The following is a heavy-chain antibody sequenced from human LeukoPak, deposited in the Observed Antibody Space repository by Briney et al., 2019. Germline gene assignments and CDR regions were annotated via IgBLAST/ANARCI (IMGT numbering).Heavy chain of an antibody. J-gene: IGHJ4*02. Sequence: SETLSLTCAVYGGSFSGYYWSWIRQPPGKGLEWIGEINHSGSTNYNPSLKSRVTISVDTPKNQFSLKLSSVTAADTAVYYCARHRRYCSSTSCSDSGYDDYWGQGTLVTVSS. CDR1: GGSFSGYY. CDR3: ARHRRYCSSTSCSDSGYDDY. V-gene: IGHV4-34*01. CDR2: INHSGST. D-gene: IGHD2-2*01.